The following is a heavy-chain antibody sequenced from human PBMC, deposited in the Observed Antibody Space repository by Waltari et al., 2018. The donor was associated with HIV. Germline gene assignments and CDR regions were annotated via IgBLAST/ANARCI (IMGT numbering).Heavy chain of an antibody. Sequence: QVQLVQSGVEVKKPGASVKISCKTSGYTFTNYGVSWVRQAPGQGLEWLGWISAYSGDTHYAQKFQDRVTLTTDTSTSTAYMELRSLTSDDTALYYCARIRDGIVATNYWGQGTLVTVSS. CDR2: ISAYSGDT. CDR1: GYTFTNYG. V-gene: IGHV1-18*01. J-gene: IGHJ4*02. CDR3: ARIRDGIVATNY. D-gene: IGHD5-12*01.